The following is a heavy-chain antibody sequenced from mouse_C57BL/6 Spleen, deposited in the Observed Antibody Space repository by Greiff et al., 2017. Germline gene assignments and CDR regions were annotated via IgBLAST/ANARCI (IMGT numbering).Heavy chain of an antibody. J-gene: IGHJ2*01. CDR2: IYPSDSET. CDR3: ARAETGTFFDY. D-gene: IGHD3-3*01. CDR1: GYTFTSYW. Sequence: QVQLKQPGAELVRPGSSVKLSCKASGYTFTSYWMDWVKQRPGQGLEWIGNIYPSDSETNYNQKFKDKATLTVDKSSSTAYMQLSSLTSEDSAVYYCARAETGTFFDYWGQGTTLTVSS. V-gene: IGHV1-61*01.